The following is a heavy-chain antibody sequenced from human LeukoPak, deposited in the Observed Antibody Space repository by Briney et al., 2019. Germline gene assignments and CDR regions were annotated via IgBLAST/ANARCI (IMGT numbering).Heavy chain of an antibody. J-gene: IGHJ4*02. V-gene: IGHV4-4*07. CDR2: IHSSGSS. D-gene: IGHD6-19*01. CDR3: ARHLWGAVDYFDY. CDR1: GGSISNYY. Sequence: PSETLSLTCTVAGGSISNYYWSWIRQPAGKGLEWIGRIHSSGSSKYNPSLESRVTMSVDTSKSQFALRLRSVTAADTAVYYCARHLWGAVDYFDYWGQGTLVTVSS.